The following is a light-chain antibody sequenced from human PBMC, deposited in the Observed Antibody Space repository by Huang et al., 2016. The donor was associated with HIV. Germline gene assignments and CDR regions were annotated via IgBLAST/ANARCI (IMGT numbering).Light chain of an antibody. CDR1: HNINTN. J-gene: IGKJ1*01. CDR3: QQSHTTPWT. V-gene: IGKV1-39*01. Sequence: DIQMTQSPSSLSASVGDTVIMTCRASHNINTNLNWYQQRPGKAPKLLIVIAAYLASGVPSRFSGSGSGTDFTLTITGLQPEDLATYFCQQSHTTPWTFGQGSRVEIK. CDR2: IAA.